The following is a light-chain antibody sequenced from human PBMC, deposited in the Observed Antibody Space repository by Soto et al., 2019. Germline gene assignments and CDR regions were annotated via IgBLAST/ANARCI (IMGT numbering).Light chain of an antibody. CDR3: QQYYSIPFT. CDR2: WAS. CDR1: QTVLHSSNNKNY. Sequence: DIVMTQPPDSLAVSLGERATINCKSSQTVLHSSNNKNYLAWYQQKPGQPPKLLIYWASTRESGVPDRFSGSGSGTDFTLTISSLQAEDVAVYYCQQYYSIPFTFGPGTKVDIK. J-gene: IGKJ3*01. V-gene: IGKV4-1*01.